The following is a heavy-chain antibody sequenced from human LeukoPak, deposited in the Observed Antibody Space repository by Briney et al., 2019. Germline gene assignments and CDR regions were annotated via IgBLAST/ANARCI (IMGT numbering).Heavy chain of an antibody. D-gene: IGHD6-19*01. Sequence: GGSLRLSCAASGFTFSSYWMHWVRQAPGKGLVWVSRINSDGSSTSYADSVKGRFTISRDNAKNTLYLQMNSLRAEDTAVYYCARERRSSSGWFPYYYGMDVWGQGTTITVSS. CDR2: INSDGSST. V-gene: IGHV3-74*01. J-gene: IGHJ6*02. CDR1: GFTFSSYW. CDR3: ARERRSSSGWFPYYYGMDV.